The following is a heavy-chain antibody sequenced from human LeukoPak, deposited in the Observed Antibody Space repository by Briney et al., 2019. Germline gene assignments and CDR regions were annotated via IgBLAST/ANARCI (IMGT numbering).Heavy chain of an antibody. CDR3: ASPGVGGDYAFDI. CDR1: GGTFSSYT. CDR2: IIPILGIA. J-gene: IGHJ3*02. V-gene: IGHV1-69*02. D-gene: IGHD2-21*02. Sequence: ASVKVSCKASGGTFSSYTISWVRQAPGQGLEWMGRIIPILGIANYAQKFQGRVTITADKSTSAAYMELSSLRSEDTAVYYCASPGVGGDYAFDIWGQGTMVTVSS.